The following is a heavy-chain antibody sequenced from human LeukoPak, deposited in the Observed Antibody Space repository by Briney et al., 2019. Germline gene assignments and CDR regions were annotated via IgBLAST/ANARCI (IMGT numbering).Heavy chain of an antibody. CDR1: GGSMNSYY. CDR3: ARQLLWFGELYYFDY. V-gene: IGHV4-59*08. Sequence: SETLSLTCSVSGGSMNSYYWSWIRQSPGKGLEWIGYIYYSGSTNYNPSLKSRVTISVNTSKNQFSLKLSSVTAADTAVYYCARQLLWFGELYYFDYWGQGTLVTVSS. CDR2: IYYSGST. D-gene: IGHD3-10*01. J-gene: IGHJ4*02.